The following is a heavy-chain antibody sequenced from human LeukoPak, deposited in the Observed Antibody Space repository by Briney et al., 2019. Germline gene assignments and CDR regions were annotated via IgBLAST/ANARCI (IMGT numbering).Heavy chain of an antibody. Sequence: SQTLSLTCTVSGGSISSGDYYWSWIRQPPGKGLEWIGYIYYSGSTYYNPSLKSRVTISVDTSKNQFSLKLSSVTAADTAVYYCAREMEDYSNNFDYWGQGTLVTVSS. CDR3: AREMEDYSNNFDY. CDR1: GGSISSGDYY. D-gene: IGHD4-11*01. J-gene: IGHJ4*02. V-gene: IGHV4-30-4*08. CDR2: IYYSGST.